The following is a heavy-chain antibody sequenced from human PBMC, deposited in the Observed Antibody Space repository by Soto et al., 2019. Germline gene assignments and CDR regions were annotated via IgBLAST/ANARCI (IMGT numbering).Heavy chain of an antibody. V-gene: IGHV1-2*04. CDR3: ARDWGVGATAGYYYGMDV. CDR2: INPNSVGT. D-gene: IGHD1-26*01. J-gene: IGHJ6*02. Sequence: QVQLVQSGAEVKKPGASVKVSCKASGYTFTGYYMHWVRQAPGQGLEWMGWINPNSVGTNYAQKFQGWVTMTRDTSISTAYMELSRLRSDDPAVYYCARDWGVGATAGYYYGMDVWGQGTTVTVSS. CDR1: GYTFTGYY.